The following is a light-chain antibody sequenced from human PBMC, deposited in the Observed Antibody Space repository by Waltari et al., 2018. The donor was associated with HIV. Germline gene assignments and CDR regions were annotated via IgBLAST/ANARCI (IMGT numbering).Light chain of an antibody. V-gene: IGKV1-16*02. CDR3: QQYTSFPLT. CDR1: QDITNL. Sequence: DVQMTQSPSSLSASIGDRVIISCRASQDITNLLAWFQQRPGKAPKSLIYGASTLQTGVPSSKFSGAGSGTDFTLTITDLQPEDVATYYCQQYTSFPLTFGGGTTAEI. CDR2: GAS. J-gene: IGKJ4*01.